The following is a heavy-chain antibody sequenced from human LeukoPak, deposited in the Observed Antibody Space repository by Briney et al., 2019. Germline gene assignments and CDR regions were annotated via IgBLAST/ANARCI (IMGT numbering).Heavy chain of an antibody. Sequence: SGGSLRLSCATSGFNFHRYTIHWVRQAPGKGLEWVSVTYTGGNSYYADSVKGRFIISRDISKNTLYLQMNSLRAEDSALYYCARRGRGFAAVGAPRSFDIWGQGTMVTVSS. CDR1: GFNFHRYT. CDR2: TYTGGNS. D-gene: IGHD3-10*01. CDR3: ARRGRGFAAVGAPRSFDI. J-gene: IGHJ3*02. V-gene: IGHV3-53*01.